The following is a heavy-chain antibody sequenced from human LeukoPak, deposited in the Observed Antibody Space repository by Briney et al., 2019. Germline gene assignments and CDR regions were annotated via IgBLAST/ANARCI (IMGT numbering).Heavy chain of an antibody. D-gene: IGHD2-15*01. V-gene: IGHV3-23*01. CDR3: AKDLQFVAAATEYFQH. J-gene: IGHJ1*01. CDR1: GFTFSSYA. Sequence: QTGGSLRLSCAASGFTFSSYAMSWVRQAPGKGLEWVSAISGSGGSTYYAGSVKGRFTISRDNSKNTLYLQMNSLRAEDTAVYYCAKDLQFVAAATEYFQHWGQGTLVTVSS. CDR2: ISGSGGST.